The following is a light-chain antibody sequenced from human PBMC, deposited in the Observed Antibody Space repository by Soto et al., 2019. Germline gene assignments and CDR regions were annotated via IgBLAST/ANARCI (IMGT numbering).Light chain of an antibody. Sequence: ETVMTQSPATLSVSPGERATLSCRASQSVSSNLAWYQQRPGQAPRLLISGASTRATGIPARFSGSGSGTEFTLTISSLQSEDFAVYYCQQYDNWPTTFGQGTKVDIK. CDR1: QSVSSN. CDR3: QQYDNWPTT. J-gene: IGKJ1*01. V-gene: IGKV3-15*01. CDR2: GAS.